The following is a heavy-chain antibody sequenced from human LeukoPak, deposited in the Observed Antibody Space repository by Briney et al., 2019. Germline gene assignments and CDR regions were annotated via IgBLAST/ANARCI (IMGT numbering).Heavy chain of an antibody. CDR1: GYTFTDYY. Sequence: ASVKVSCKASGYTFTDYYMHWVRQAPGQGLEWVGWINPNSGDTNYAQNFQGRVTMTRDTSISTAYMELSSLKSDDTAVYYCARDRNSGSSLDIWGQGTMLTVSS. J-gene: IGHJ3*02. CDR2: INPNSGDT. CDR3: ARDRNSGSSLDI. D-gene: IGHD6-6*01. V-gene: IGHV1-2*02.